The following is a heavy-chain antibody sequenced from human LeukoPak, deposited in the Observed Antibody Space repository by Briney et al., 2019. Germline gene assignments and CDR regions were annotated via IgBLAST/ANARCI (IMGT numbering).Heavy chain of an antibody. D-gene: IGHD2-21*01. Sequence: SETLSLTCTVSGGSISSNSNYWAWIRQPPGRGLEWIGSISYGGSTYYSPSLESRVTISVDTSKNQFSLKLSSVTAADTAVYYCAGQALWFFDHWGQGTLVTVSS. V-gene: IGHV4-39*01. CDR3: AGQALWFFDH. CDR2: ISYGGST. CDR1: GGSISSNSNY. J-gene: IGHJ4*02.